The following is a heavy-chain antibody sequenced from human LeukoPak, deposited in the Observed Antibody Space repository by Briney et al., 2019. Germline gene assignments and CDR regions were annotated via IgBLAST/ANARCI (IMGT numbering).Heavy chain of an antibody. D-gene: IGHD4-23*01. CDR2: INPNSGGT. CDR1: GYTITGYY. CDR3: ATTGYGGTYDAFDI. J-gene: IGHJ3*02. Sequence: ASVKVSCKASGYTITGYYFHWERQAPGQGLEWMGWINPNSGGTNYAQKFQGRVTMTRDTSITTTYMELSRLRSDDTAVFYCATTGYGGTYDAFDIWGQGTRVTVSS. V-gene: IGHV1-2*02.